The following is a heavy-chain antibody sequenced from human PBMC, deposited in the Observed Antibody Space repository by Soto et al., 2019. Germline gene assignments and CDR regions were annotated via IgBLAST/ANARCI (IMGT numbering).Heavy chain of an antibody. V-gene: IGHV1-58*01. D-gene: IGHD3-22*01. CDR3: AAEGSYYDTIRAFDI. Sequence: SGFTFTSSAVQWVRQARGQRLEWIGWIVVGSGNTNYAQKFQERVTITRDMSTSTAYMELSSLRAEDTAVYYCAAEGSYYDTIRAFDIWGQGTMVTVSS. J-gene: IGHJ3*02. CDR2: IVVGSGNT. CDR1: GFTFTSSA.